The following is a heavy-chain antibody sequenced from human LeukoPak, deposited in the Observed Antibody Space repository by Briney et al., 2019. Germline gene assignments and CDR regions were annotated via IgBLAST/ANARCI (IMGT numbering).Heavy chain of an antibody. CDR1: GFIFSSCT. D-gene: IGHD3-10*01. V-gene: IGHV3-23*01. J-gene: IGHJ4*02. CDR2: MTSGGGGT. Sequence: GGSLRLSCTASGFIFSSCTMNWVRQAPGKGLEWVSVMTSGGGGTDYADSVKGRFTISRDNFKNTLYLQMNSLRAEDTAVYYCAKAHYFGSGSFDHWGQGTLVTVSP. CDR3: AKAHYFGSGSFDH.